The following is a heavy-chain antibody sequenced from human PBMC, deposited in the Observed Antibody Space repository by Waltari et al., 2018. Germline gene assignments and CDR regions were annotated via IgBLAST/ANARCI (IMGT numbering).Heavy chain of an antibody. CDR2: IYPGATP. Sequence: QVQLQESGPGLVKPSETLSLTCPVSGGSIISYYWSWIRQPAGKGLEWIGRIYPGATPYYNPSLQTRNMMSVDTSQNQFSLKLSSVTAADTAVYYCARIYGSGTFIYMDVWGKGTTVTVSS. CDR1: GGSIISYY. J-gene: IGHJ6*03. D-gene: IGHD3-10*01. CDR3: ARIYGSGTFIYMDV. V-gene: IGHV4-4*07.